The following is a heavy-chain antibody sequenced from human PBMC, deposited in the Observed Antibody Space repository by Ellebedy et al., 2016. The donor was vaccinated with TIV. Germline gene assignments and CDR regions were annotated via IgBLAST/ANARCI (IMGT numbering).Heavy chain of an antibody. CDR1: GFTFSSYW. J-gene: IGHJ4*02. V-gene: IGHV3-74*01. CDR3: ATLVKPGIAAAGPGNDFDY. D-gene: IGHD6-13*01. Sequence: GESLKISCAASGFTFSSYWMHWVRQAPGKGLVWVSRINSDGSSTSYADSVKGRFTISRDNAKNSLCLQMNSLRAEDTAVYYCATLVKPGIAAAGPGNDFDYWGQGTLVTVSS. CDR2: INSDGSST.